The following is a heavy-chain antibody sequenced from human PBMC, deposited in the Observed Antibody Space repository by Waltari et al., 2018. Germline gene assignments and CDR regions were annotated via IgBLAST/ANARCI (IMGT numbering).Heavy chain of an antibody. Sequence: EVRLVESGGGLVQPGGSLRLSCVARGFTFNNFWMHGVRQAQGKGLVWVSRINDDGSNATYAETVKGRFTMSRENAKNTLYLQMSNVRVDDSAVYYCARGPYISSTGTQYHWGQGALVTVSS. D-gene: IGHD1-7*01. CDR3: ARGPYISSTGTQYH. V-gene: IGHV3-74*03. CDR2: INDDGSNA. CDR1: GFTFNNFW. J-gene: IGHJ5*02.